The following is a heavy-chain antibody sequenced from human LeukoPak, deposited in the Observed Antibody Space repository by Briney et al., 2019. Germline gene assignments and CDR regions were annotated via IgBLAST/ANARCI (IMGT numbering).Heavy chain of an antibody. CDR2: IYYSGST. CDR3: ARLLRDDSSVYWFY. CDR1: GGSISSSSYY. V-gene: IGHV4-39*01. Sequence: SETLSLTCTVSGGSISSSSYYWGWIRQPPGKGLEWTGSIYYSGSTYYNPSLKSRVTISVDTSKNQFSLNLNSVTAADTAVYYCARLLRDDSSVYWFYWGQGTLVTVSS. D-gene: IGHD3-22*01. J-gene: IGHJ4*02.